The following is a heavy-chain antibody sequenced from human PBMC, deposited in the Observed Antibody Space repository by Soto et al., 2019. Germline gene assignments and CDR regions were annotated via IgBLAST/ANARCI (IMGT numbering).Heavy chain of an antibody. CDR3: AKEGGGFGDFVNH. J-gene: IGHJ4*02. D-gene: IGHD3-10*01. Sequence: GGSLRLSCAASGFTFSSYGMHWVRQAPGKGLEWVTGILYDGSDKYYADSVKGRFTISRENSKNTLYMQMNSLRTEDSAVYYCAKEGGGFGDFVNHWGEGTTVTVYS. CDR1: GFTFSSYG. V-gene: IGHV3-30*18. CDR2: ILYDGSDK.